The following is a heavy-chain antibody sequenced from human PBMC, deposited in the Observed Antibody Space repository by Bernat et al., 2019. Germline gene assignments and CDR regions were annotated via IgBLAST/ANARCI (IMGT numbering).Heavy chain of an antibody. J-gene: IGHJ6*03. CDR2: ISWNSGSI. CDR1: GFTFDDYA. CDR3: AKGYGPYYYYYMDV. Sequence: VQLVESGGGVVQPGRSLRLSCAASGFTFDDYAMHWVRQAPGKGLEWVSGISWNSGSIGYADSVKGRFTISRDNAKNSLYLQMNSLRAEDTALYYCAKGYGPYYYYYMDVWGKGTTVTVSS. D-gene: IGHD5-12*01. V-gene: IGHV3-9*01.